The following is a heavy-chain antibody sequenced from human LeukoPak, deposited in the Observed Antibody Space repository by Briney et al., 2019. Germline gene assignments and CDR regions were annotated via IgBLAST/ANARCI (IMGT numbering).Heavy chain of an antibody. CDR3: ARILQVGAPV. J-gene: IGHJ4*02. CDR2: IYHSGST. Sequence: SETLSLTCTVSGYSISSGYYWGWIRQPPGKGLEWIGSIYHSGSTYYNPSLKSRVTISVDTSKNQFSLKLSSVTAADTAVYYCARILQVGAPVWGQGTLVTVSS. D-gene: IGHD1-26*01. CDR1: GYSISSGYY. V-gene: IGHV4-38-2*02.